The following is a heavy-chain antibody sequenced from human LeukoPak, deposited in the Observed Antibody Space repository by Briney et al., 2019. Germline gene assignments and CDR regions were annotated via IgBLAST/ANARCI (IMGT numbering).Heavy chain of an antibody. D-gene: IGHD2/OR15-2a*01. CDR2: IYRGGTT. V-gene: IGHV3-53*01. CDR3: ATSGLSRFGF. J-gene: IGHJ4*02. Sequence: PGGSLRLSCAASGFTVSDNYMSWVRQAPGKWLEWVSVIYRGGTTYYADSVKGRFTISRDNSKNTLYLQMNSLRAGDTAVYYCATSGLSRFGFWGQGTLVTVSS. CDR1: GFTVSDNY.